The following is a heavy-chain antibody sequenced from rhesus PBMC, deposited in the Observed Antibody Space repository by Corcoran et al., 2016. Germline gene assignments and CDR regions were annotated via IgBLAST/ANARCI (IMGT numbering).Heavy chain of an antibody. J-gene: IGHJ4*01. CDR2: IYLDDDK. Sequence: QVTLKESGPALVKPTQTLTLTCTFSGFSISTNGMGVGWIRQPPGKALEWLALIYLDDDKYYSTSLKSRLTISKDTSKNQVVFTMTNMGPVDTATYFCARRPHYGNFDYWGQGVLVIVSS. CDR3: ARRPHYGNFDY. CDR1: GFSISTNGMG. D-gene: IGHD4-29*01. V-gene: IGHV2-174*01.